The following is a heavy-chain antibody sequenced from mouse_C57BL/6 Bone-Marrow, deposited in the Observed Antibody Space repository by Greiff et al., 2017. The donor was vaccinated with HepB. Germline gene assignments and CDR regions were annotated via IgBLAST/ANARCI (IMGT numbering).Heavy chain of an antibody. Sequence: SGPELVKPGASVKIPCKASGYTFTDYNMDWVKQSHGKSLEWIGDINPNNGGTIYNQKFKGKATLTVDKSSSTAYMELRSLTSEDTAVYYCARNYGNRWYFDVWGTGTTVTVSS. J-gene: IGHJ1*03. V-gene: IGHV1-18*01. D-gene: IGHD2-1*01. CDR3: ARNYGNRWYFDV. CDR1: GYTFTDYN. CDR2: INPNNGGT.